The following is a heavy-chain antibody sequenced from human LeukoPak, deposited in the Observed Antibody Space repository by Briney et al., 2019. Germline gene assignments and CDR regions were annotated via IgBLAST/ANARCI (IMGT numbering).Heavy chain of an antibody. CDR1: GYTFTTNW. CDR2: IHPGDSDT. CDR3: ARPVVVAATSAFDI. Sequence: GESLKISCKASGYTFTTNWIGWVRQMPGKGLEWMAIIHPGDSDTRYSPSFQGQVTISADKSISTAYLQWNSLKASDTAMYYCARPVVVAATSAFDIWGQGTMVTVSS. D-gene: IGHD2-15*01. V-gene: IGHV5-51*01. J-gene: IGHJ3*02.